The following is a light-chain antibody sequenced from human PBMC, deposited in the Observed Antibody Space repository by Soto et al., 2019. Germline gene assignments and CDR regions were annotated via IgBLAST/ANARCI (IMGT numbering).Light chain of an antibody. CDR3: QQYINWPLT. J-gene: IGKJ1*01. Sequence: EIVMTQSPATLSVSPGERVTLSCRASQSVSSNLAWYQQKPGQAPRLLIYGASSRATGIPARFSGSGSGTEFTLTISSLQSEDFAVYYCQQYINWPLTFGQGTKVEIK. V-gene: IGKV3-15*01. CDR1: QSVSSN. CDR2: GAS.